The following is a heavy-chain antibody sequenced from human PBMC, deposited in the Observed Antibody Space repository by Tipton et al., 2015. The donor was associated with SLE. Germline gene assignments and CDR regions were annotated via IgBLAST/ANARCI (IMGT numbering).Heavy chain of an antibody. Sequence: GLVKPSQTLSLTCAISGDSVSRDGAAWNWIRLSPSRGLEWLGRTYFRSRWFNHYALSVRSRKTVNPDTSKNQFYLQLNSVTPKDTAVYSCARPNLRPILAFDIWGQGTMVTASS. V-gene: IGHV6-1*01. CDR3: ARPNLRPILAFDI. D-gene: IGHD4-17*01. CDR2: TYFRSRWFN. J-gene: IGHJ3*02. CDR1: GDSVSRDGAA.